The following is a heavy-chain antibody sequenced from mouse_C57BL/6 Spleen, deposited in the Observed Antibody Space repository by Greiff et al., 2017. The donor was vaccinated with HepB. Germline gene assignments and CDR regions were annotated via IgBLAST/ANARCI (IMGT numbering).Heavy chain of an antibody. V-gene: IGHV1-22*01. CDR3: ARRGYYVKTWFAY. J-gene: IGHJ3*01. CDR2: INPNNGGT. CDR1: GYTFTDYN. D-gene: IGHD1-1*01. Sequence: VQLQQSGPELVKPGASVKMSCKASGYTFTDYNMHWVKQSHGKSLEWIGYINPNNGGTSYNQKFKGKATLTVNKSSSTAYMELRSLTSEDSAVYYCARRGYYVKTWFAYWGQGTLVTVSA.